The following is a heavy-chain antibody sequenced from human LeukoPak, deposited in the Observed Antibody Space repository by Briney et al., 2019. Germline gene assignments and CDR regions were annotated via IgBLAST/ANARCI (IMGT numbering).Heavy chain of an antibody. Sequence: ASVKVSCKASGYTFTSYAMHWVRQAPGQRLEWMGWINAGNGNTKYSQKFQGRVTITRDTSASTAYMELSSLRSEDTAVYYCAREEWAGYCSSTSCYYYYGMDVWGQGTTVTVSS. J-gene: IGHJ6*02. D-gene: IGHD2-2*01. CDR1: GYTFTSYA. V-gene: IGHV1-3*01. CDR2: INAGNGNT. CDR3: AREEWAGYCSSTSCYYYYGMDV.